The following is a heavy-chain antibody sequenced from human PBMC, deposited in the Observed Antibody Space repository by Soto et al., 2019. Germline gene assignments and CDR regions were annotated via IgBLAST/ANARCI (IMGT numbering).Heavy chain of an antibody. D-gene: IGHD6-13*01. CDR2: IDPSDSYT. V-gene: IGHV5-10-1*01. J-gene: IGHJ6*02. CDR3: ARQQYYYYGMDV. Sequence: PGESLKFSCQGSGYSFTXYWISWVRQMPGKGLEWMGRIDPSDSYTNYSPSFQGHVTISADKSISTAYLQWSSLKASDTAMYYCARQQYYYYGMDVGGQGTTVPVSS. CDR1: GYSFTXYW.